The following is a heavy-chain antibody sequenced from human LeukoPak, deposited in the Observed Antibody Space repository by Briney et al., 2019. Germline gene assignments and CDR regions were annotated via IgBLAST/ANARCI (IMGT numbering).Heavy chain of an antibody. CDR3: ARDPSRIAVAGTIGY. CDR1: GFTFSSYA. J-gene: IGHJ4*02. Sequence: PGGSLRLSCAASGFTFSSYAMHWVRQAPGKGLEWVAVISYDGSNKYYADSVKGRFTISRDNSKNTLYLQMNSLRAEDTAVYYCARDPSRIAVAGTIGYWGQGTLVTVSS. D-gene: IGHD6-19*01. V-gene: IGHV3-30*04. CDR2: ISYDGSNK.